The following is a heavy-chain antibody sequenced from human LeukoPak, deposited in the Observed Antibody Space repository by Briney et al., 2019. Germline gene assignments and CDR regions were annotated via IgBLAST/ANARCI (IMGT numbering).Heavy chain of an antibody. D-gene: IGHD6-13*01. CDR1: GFTFSSYA. CDR2: ISGSGGST. J-gene: IGHJ4*02. Sequence: GGSLRLSCEASGFTFSSYAMSWVRQAPGKGLEWVSDISGSGGSTYDADSVKGRFTISRDNSKNTLYLQMNNLRAEDTAVYYCAKVGSSWKDYFDYWGQGTLVTVSS. CDR3: AKVGSSWKDYFDY. V-gene: IGHV3-23*01.